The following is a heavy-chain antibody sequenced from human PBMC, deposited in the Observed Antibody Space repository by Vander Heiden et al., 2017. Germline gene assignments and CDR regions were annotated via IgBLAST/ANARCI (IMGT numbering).Heavy chain of an antibody. CDR3: TRDLGNWNPRRVDV. CDR2: TKDKTNSYIT. Sequence: EVQLVESGGDLVQPGGSLRLSCAASGFTISDHYMDWVRQAPGKGLEWVGRTKDKTNSYITEYAASVQGRFTISRDDSKNSLYLQMNSLETEDTAIYYCTRDLGNWNPRRVDVWGQGTTVTVSS. J-gene: IGHJ6*02. CDR1: GFTISDHY. V-gene: IGHV3-72*01. D-gene: IGHD1-1*01.